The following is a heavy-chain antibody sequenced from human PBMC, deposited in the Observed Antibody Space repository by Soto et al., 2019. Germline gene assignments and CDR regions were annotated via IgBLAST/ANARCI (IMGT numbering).Heavy chain of an antibody. CDR1: GGSISSGGYY. J-gene: IGHJ6*03. CDR2: IYYSGST. V-gene: IGHV4-31*03. CDR3: ARVTVTTFDYYYYMDV. Sequence: QVPLQESGPGLVKPSQTLSLTCTVSGGSISSGGYYWSWIRQHPGKGLEWIGYIYYSGSTYYNPSLKSRVTISVDTSKNQFSLKLSSVTAADTAVYYCARVTVTTFDYYYYMDVWGKGTTVTVSS. D-gene: IGHD4-4*01.